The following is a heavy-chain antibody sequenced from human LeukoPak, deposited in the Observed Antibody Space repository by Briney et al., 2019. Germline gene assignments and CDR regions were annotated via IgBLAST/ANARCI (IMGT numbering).Heavy chain of an antibody. V-gene: IGHV4-4*07. CDR1: GGSVSSFY. CDR3: ARQVAGNDAFDI. J-gene: IGHJ3*02. D-gene: IGHD6-13*01. CDR2: IYSSGST. Sequence: PSETLSLTCTVSGGSVSSFYWSWIRQPAVRGLEWIGRIYSSGSTNYNPSLKSRISMSVDTSNNQFSLRLRSVAAADTAVYYCARQVAGNDAFDIWGQGTMVTVSS.